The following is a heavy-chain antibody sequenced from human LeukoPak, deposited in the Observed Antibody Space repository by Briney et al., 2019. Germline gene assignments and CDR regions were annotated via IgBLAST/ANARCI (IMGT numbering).Heavy chain of an antibody. D-gene: IGHD3-22*01. CDR2: INPNSGGT. V-gene: IGHV1-2*02. Sequence: ASVKVSCKASGYTFTGYYMHWVRQAPGQGLEWMGWINPNSGGTNYAQKFQGRVTMTRDTSISTACMELSRLRSDDTAVYYCARGPRITMIVVVTPFDYWGQGTLVTVSS. CDR3: ARGPRITMIVVVTPFDY. J-gene: IGHJ4*02. CDR1: GYTFTGYY.